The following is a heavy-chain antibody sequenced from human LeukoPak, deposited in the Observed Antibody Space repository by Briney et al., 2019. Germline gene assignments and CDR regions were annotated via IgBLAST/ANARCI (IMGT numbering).Heavy chain of an antibody. D-gene: IGHD6-19*01. CDR1: GFTFSSYA. CDR2: ISYDGSNK. V-gene: IGHV3-30*04. J-gene: IGHJ6*03. CDR3: AGWLVRYYYYYYMDV. Sequence: AGGSLRLSCAASGFTFSSYAMHWVRQAPGKGLEWVAVISYDGSNKYYADSVKGRFTISRDNSKNTLYLQMNSLRAEDTAVYYCAGWLVRYYYYYYMDVWGKGTTVTVSS.